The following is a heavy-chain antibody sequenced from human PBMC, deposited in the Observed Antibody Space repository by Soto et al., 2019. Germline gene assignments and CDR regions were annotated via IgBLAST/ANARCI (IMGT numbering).Heavy chain of an antibody. Sequence: QVQLVESGGGVVQPGRSLRLSCVASGFTFSSYGMHWVRQAPGMGLEWVAVIWFDGSNKYYAESVKGRFTISRDISRNTLYLQMDSLRAEDTAIYFCARAMGPVGRDWFDPWGQGTLVTVSS. D-gene: IGHD1-26*01. CDR3: ARAMGPVGRDWFDP. J-gene: IGHJ5*02. V-gene: IGHV3-33*01. CDR2: IWFDGSNK. CDR1: GFTFSSYG.